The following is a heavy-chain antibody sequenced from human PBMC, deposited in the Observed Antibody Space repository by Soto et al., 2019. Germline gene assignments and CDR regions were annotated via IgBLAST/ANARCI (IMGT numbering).Heavy chain of an antibody. J-gene: IGHJ6*02. Sequence: GGSLRLSCAASGFTFSSYSMNWVRQAPGKGLEWVSSISSSSSYIYYADSVKGRFTISRDNAKNSLYLQMNSLRAEDTAVYYCARDQSDYVWGSYSNPRQHYYGMDVWGQGTTVTVSS. V-gene: IGHV3-21*01. CDR3: ARDQSDYVWGSYSNPRQHYYGMDV. D-gene: IGHD3-16*01. CDR1: GFTFSSYS. CDR2: ISSSSSYI.